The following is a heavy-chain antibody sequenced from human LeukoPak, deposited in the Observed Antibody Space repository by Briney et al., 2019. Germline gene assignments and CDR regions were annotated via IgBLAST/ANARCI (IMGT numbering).Heavy chain of an antibody. CDR2: INPNSGGT. J-gene: IGHJ5*02. CDR1: GYTFTGYY. D-gene: IGHD3-9*01. Sequence: DSVEVSCKASGYTFTGYYMHWVRQAPGQGLKWMGWINPNSGGTNYAQKFQGRVTMTRDTSISTAYMELSRLRSDDTAVYYCARDDILTGYFPWGQGTLVTVSS. V-gene: IGHV1-2*02. CDR3: ARDDILTGYFP.